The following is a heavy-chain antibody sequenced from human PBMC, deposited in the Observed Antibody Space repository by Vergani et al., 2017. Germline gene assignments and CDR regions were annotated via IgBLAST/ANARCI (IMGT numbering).Heavy chain of an antibody. CDR1: GGTFSSYA. CDR3: ARLLPYYYDSSGYSGDDY. D-gene: IGHD3-22*01. CDR2: IIPIFGTA. V-gene: IGHV1-69*13. Sequence: QVQLVQSGAEVKKPGSSVKVSCKASGGTFSSYAISWVRQAPGQGLEWMGRIIPIFGTANYAQKFQGRVTITADESTSTAYMELSSLRSEDTAVYYCARLLPYYYDSSGYSGDDYWGQGTLVTVSS. J-gene: IGHJ4*02.